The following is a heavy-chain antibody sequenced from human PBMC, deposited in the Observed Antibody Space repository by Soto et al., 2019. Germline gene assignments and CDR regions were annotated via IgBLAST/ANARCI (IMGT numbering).Heavy chain of an antibody. CDR3: TTFDVDTDANYYYYYGMDV. CDR1: GFTFSNAW. Sequence: GGSLRLSCAASGFTFSNAWMNWVRQAPGKGLEWVGRIKSKTDGGTTDYAAPVKGRFTISRDDSKNTLYLQMNSLKTEDTAVYYCTTFDVDTDANYYYYYGMDVWGQGTTVTVSS. J-gene: IGHJ6*02. V-gene: IGHV3-15*07. CDR2: IKSKTDGGTT. D-gene: IGHD5-18*01.